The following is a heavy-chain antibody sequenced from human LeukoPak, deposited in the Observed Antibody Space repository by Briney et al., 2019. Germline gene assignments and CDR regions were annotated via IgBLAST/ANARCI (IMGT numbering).Heavy chain of an antibody. J-gene: IGHJ4*02. D-gene: IGHD3-22*01. CDR1: GGSISSYY. CDR3: ARDRYYYDSSGYYSRGFDY. V-gene: IGHV4-59*01. Sequence: SETLSLTCTVSGGSISSYYWSWIRQPPGKGLEWIGYIYYSGSTNYNPSLKSRVTLSVDTSKNQFSLKLSSVTAADTAVYYCARDRYYYDSSGYYSRGFDYWGQGTLVTVSS. CDR2: IYYSGST.